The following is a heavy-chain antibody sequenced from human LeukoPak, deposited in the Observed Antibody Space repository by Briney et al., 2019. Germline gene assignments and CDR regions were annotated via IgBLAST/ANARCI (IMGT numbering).Heavy chain of an antibody. CDR3: TRDEGSYLDYYGSGSSPL. J-gene: IGHJ4*02. Sequence: GGSLRLSCAASGFTFSSYAMSWVRQAPGKGLEWVGFIRSKAYGGTTEYAASVKGRFTISRDDSKSIAYLQMNSLKTEDTAVYYCTRDEGSYLDYYGSGSSPLWGQGTLVTVSS. V-gene: IGHV3-49*04. CDR1: GFTFSSYA. CDR2: IRSKAYGGTT. D-gene: IGHD3-10*01.